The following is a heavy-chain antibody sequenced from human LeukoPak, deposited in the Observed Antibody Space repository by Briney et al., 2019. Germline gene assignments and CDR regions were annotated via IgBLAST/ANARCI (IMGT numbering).Heavy chain of an antibody. D-gene: IGHD3-22*01. V-gene: IGHV3-21*01. CDR3: ARERRITMIVVADDAFDI. CDR2: ISSSSSYI. J-gene: IGHJ3*02. CDR1: GFTFSSYS. Sequence: GGSLRLSCAASGFTFSSYSMNWVRQAPGKGLEWVSSISSSSSYIYYADSVKGRSTISRDNAKNSLYLQMNSLRAEDTAVYYCARERRITMIVVADDAFDIWGQGTTVTVSS.